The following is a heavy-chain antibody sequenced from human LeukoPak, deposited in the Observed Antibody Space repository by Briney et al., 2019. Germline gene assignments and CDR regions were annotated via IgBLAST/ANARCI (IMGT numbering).Heavy chain of an antibody. D-gene: IGHD6-19*01. CDR2: ISSTSAYI. J-gene: IGHJ4*02. CDR1: EFTITTYS. CDR3: ARAIAEAGTDS. V-gene: IGHV3-21*04. Sequence: GGSLRLSCTASEFTITTYSMNWVRQAPGKGLEWVSSISSTSAYIYYADSAKGRFTISRDNAKKTLYLQMNTLRAEDTAMYYCARAIAEAGTDSWGQGTLVTVSS.